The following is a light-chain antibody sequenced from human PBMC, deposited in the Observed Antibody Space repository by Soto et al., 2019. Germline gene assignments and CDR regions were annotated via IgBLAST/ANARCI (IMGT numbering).Light chain of an antibody. CDR3: QQYNSYSPT. CDR1: ESISSW. V-gene: IGKV1-5*01. J-gene: IGKJ2*01. Sequence: DIQMTQSPSTLSASVGDRVTISCRASESISSWLAWYQQKPGKAPKLLIYDASSLESGVPSRFSGSGSGTEFTLTISSLQPDDFATYYCQQYNSYSPTFGQGTKLDLK. CDR2: DAS.